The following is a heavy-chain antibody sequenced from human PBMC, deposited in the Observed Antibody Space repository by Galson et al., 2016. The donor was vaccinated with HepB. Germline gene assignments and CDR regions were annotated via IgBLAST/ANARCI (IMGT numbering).Heavy chain of an antibody. CDR1: GYSISSGNW. J-gene: IGHJ3*02. CDR2: IFHTGRT. D-gene: IGHD2-21*02. Sequence: SETLSLTCGISGYSISSGNWWSWVRQPPGKGLEWIGGIFHTGRTNYNPSLTSRVTMSIDKSNKHFSLKLSSMTAADTAVYYCVRDLGTAAFDIWGQGTMVTVSS. CDR3: VRDLGTAAFDI. V-gene: IGHV4-4*02.